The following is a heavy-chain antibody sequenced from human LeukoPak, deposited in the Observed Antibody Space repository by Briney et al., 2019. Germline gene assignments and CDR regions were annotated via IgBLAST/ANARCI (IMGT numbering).Heavy chain of an antibody. CDR2: INHSGST. Sequence: SETLSLTCAVYGGSFSGYYWSWIRQPPGKGLEWIGEINHSGSTNYNPSLKSRVTISVDTSKNQFSLKLSSVTAADTAVYYCARGGGYGGKTQDHFDYWGQGTLVTVSS. D-gene: IGHD4-23*01. CDR3: ARGGGYGGKTQDHFDY. CDR1: GGSFSGYY. V-gene: IGHV4-34*01. J-gene: IGHJ4*02.